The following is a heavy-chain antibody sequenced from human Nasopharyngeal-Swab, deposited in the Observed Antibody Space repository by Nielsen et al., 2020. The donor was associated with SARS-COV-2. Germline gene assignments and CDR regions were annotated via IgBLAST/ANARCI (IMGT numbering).Heavy chain of an antibody. Sequence: GESLKISCAASGFTFSTSTMSWVRQAPGKGLEWVSAITGSGDYTSYADSVKGRFTISRDNSKNTLCLQMNSLRAEDTAVYYCAKGYSGYPRNNWFDPWGQGTLVTVSS. CDR1: GFTFSTST. V-gene: IGHV3-23*01. CDR2: ITGSGDYT. CDR3: AKGYSGYPRNNWFDP. J-gene: IGHJ5*02. D-gene: IGHD5-12*01.